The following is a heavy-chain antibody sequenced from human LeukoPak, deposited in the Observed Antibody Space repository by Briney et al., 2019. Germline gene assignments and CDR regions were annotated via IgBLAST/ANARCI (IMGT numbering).Heavy chain of an antibody. CDR3: ARDHCDFWSGYPYDYYYGMDV. J-gene: IGHJ6*02. CDR2: IWYDGSNK. V-gene: IGHV3-33*01. CDR1: GFTFSSYG. D-gene: IGHD3-3*01. Sequence: GRSLRLSCAASGFTFSSYGMHWVRQAPGKGLEWVAVIWYDGSNKYYADSVKGRFTISRDNSKNMLYLQMNSLRAEDTAVYYCARDHCDFWSGYPYDYYYGMDVWGQGTTVTVSS.